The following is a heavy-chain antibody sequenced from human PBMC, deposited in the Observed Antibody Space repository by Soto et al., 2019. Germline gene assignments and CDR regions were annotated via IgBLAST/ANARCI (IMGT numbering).Heavy chain of an antibody. CDR2: INHSGST. V-gene: IGHV4-34*01. D-gene: IGHD2-15*01. Sequence: SETLSLTCAVYGGSFSGYYWSWIRQPPGKGLEWIGEINHSGSTNYNPSLKSRVTISVDTSKNQFSLKLSSVTAADTAVYYCARGRLVVVAARYCYYYYMDVWGKGTTVTVSS. J-gene: IGHJ6*03. CDR1: GGSFSGYY. CDR3: ARGRLVVVAARYCYYYYMDV.